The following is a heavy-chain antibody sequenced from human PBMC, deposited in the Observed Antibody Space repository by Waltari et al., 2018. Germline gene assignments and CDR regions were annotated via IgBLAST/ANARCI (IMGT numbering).Heavy chain of an antibody. Sequence: QVQLVQSGAEVKKPGSSVKVSCKASGGTFSSYAISWVRPAPGQGLEWMGRIIPIFGTANYAQKFQCRVTITADKSTSTAYMELSSLRSEDTAVYYCARDLETGDYAFDIWGQGTMVTVSS. V-gene: IGHV1-69*08. D-gene: IGHD7-27*01. CDR2: IIPIFGTA. J-gene: IGHJ3*02. CDR1: GGTFSSYA. CDR3: ARDLETGDYAFDI.